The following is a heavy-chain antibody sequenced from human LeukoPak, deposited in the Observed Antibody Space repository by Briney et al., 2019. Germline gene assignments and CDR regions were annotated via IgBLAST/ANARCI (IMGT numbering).Heavy chain of an antibody. CDR2: ISSSTSTI. CDR3: ARPRVVVAATHKYFDY. D-gene: IGHD2-15*01. V-gene: IGHV3-11*04. CDR1: GFTFSDYY. Sequence: PGGSLRLSCAASGFTFSDYYTSWIRQAPGKGLEWISYISSSTSTIYYADSVKGRFSISRDNAKDSLYLQMNSLRAEDTAVYYCARPRVVVAATHKYFDYWGQGTLVTVSS. J-gene: IGHJ4*02.